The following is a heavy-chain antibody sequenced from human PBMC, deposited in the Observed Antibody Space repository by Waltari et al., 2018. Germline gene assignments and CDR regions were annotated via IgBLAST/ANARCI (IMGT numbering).Heavy chain of an antibody. Sequence: EVQLVESGGGLVQPGGSLSLSCAASGFPFSSAWLSGARQATGKGLEWVANIKQDGSEKYYVDSVKGRFTISRDNAKNSLYLQMNSLRAEDTAVYYCARGGAAAGKDFYYYYGMDVWGQGTTVTVSS. CDR3: ARGGAAAGKDFYYYYGMDV. D-gene: IGHD6-13*01. V-gene: IGHV3-7*01. CDR2: IKQDGSEK. CDR1: GFPFSSAW. J-gene: IGHJ6*02.